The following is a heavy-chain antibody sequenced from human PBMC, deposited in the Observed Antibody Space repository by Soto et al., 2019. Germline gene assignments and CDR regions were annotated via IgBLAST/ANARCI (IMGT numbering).Heavy chain of an antibody. Sequence: SETLSLTCTVSGGSISSYYWSWIRQPPGKGLEWIGYIYYSGSTNYNPSLKSRVTISVDTSKNQFSLKLSSVTAADTAVYYCARALVEDIVVVPAAMSFDPWGQGTLVTVSS. D-gene: IGHD2-2*01. V-gene: IGHV4-59*01. J-gene: IGHJ5*02. CDR3: ARALVEDIVVVPAAMSFDP. CDR2: IYYSGST. CDR1: GGSISSYY.